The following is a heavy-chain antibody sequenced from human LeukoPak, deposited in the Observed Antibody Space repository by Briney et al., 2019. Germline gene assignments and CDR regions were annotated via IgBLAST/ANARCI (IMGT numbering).Heavy chain of an antibody. CDR3: ARSDTTMVRGVITPLGY. D-gene: IGHD3-10*01. CDR1: GYTFTGYY. J-gene: IGHJ4*02. Sequence: GASVKVSCKASGYTFTGYYMHWVRQAPGQGLEWMGWINPNSGGTNYAQKFQGRVTVTRDTSISTAYMELSRLRSDDTAVYYCARSDTTMVRGVITPLGYWGQGTLVTVSS. V-gene: IGHV1-2*02. CDR2: INPNSGGT.